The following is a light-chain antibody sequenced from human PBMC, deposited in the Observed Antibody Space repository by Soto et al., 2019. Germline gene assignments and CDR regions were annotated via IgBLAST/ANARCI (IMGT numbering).Light chain of an antibody. V-gene: IGKV3-20*01. CDR1: HIVSSY. CDR2: GAS. J-gene: IGKJ1*01. Sequence: SQGESATLSCRATHIVSSYLAWYQQKPGQAPRLLIYGASSRATGIPDRFSGSGSGTDFTLTISRLEPEDFAVYYCQQYDDSPCTFGQGTKVDIK. CDR3: QQYDDSPCT.